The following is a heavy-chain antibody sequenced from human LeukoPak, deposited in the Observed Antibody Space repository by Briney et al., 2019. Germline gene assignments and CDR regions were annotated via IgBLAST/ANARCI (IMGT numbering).Heavy chain of an antibody. J-gene: IGHJ6*02. Sequence: GGSLRLSCAASGFTFSSYATHWVRQAPGKGLEYVSAISSNGGSTYYANSVKGRFTISRDNSKNTLYLQMGSLRAEDMAVYYCARATVATRAYYYYYYGMDVWGQGTTVTVSS. CDR2: ISSNGGST. CDR3: ARATVATRAYYYYYYGMDV. CDR1: GFTFSSYA. D-gene: IGHD5-12*01. V-gene: IGHV3-64*01.